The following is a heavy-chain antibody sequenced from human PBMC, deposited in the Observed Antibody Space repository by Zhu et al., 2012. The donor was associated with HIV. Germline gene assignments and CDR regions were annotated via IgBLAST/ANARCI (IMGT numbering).Heavy chain of an antibody. D-gene: IGHD3-22*01. CDR1: GDSISSYSW. J-gene: IGHJ4*02. CDR3: ARGFPIFDTSGYYFDY. Sequence: QVQLQESGPRLVKPSGTLSLTCAVSGDSISSYSWWSWVRQSPGKGLEWIGEIHHSGSTNYNPSLKSRVTISVDKSKHQFSLKLNSVTAADTAVYYCARGFPIFDTSGYYFDYWGQGTLVTVSS. V-gene: IGHV4-4*02. CDR2: IHHSGST.